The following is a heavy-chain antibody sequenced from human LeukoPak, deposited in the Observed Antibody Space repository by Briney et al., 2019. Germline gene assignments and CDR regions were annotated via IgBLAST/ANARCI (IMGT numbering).Heavy chain of an antibody. CDR1: GFTFSSYA. CDR3: AKSRYYAQEEYYFDY. D-gene: IGHD2-2*01. V-gene: IGHV3-23*01. J-gene: IGHJ4*02. CDR2: ISGSGGST. Sequence: GGSLRFSCAASGFTFSSYAMSWVRQAPGKGLEWVSAISGSGGSTYYADSVKGRFTISRDNSKNTLYLQMNSLRAEDTAVYYCAKSRYYAQEEYYFDYWGQGTLVTVSS.